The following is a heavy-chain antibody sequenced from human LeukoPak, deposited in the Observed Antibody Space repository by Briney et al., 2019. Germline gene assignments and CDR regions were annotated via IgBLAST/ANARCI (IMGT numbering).Heavy chain of an antibody. J-gene: IGHJ4*02. Sequence: GESLKISCKGSGYNFNSYWIGWVRQMPGKGLEWMGIIYPGDSDTRYSPSFQGQVTISADKSISTAYLQWSSLKASDTAMYYCARPIAVAGVVGSFADYWGQGTLVTVSS. CDR1: GYNFNSYW. V-gene: IGHV5-51*01. CDR3: ARPIAVAGVVGSFADY. D-gene: IGHD6-19*01. CDR2: IYPGDSDT.